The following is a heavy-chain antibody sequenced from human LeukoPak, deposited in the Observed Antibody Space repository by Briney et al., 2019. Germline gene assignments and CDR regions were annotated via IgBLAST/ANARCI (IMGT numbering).Heavy chain of an antibody. Sequence: GGSLRLSCAASDFTFKNYPMNWVRQSPEKGLEWIAYITSTGTTDTHYADSVEGRFTISRDNGKNSLFLQMNSLRAEDTAVYFCATARDNVVDPLSSLKYWGPGTRVTVSS. CDR3: ATARDNVVDPLSSLKY. D-gene: IGHD2-8*01. CDR2: ITSTGTTDT. V-gene: IGHV3-48*04. CDR1: DFTFKNYP. J-gene: IGHJ4*02.